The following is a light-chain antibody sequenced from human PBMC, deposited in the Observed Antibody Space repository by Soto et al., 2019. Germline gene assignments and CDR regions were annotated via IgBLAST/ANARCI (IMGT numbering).Light chain of an antibody. Sequence: EIVMTQSPATLSVSPGERATLSCRASQSVSSNLAWYQQKSGQAPRLLIYGASTRATGIPARFSGSGPGKEFTLTISSLQSEDFAVYYCQQYNNWPPWTFGQGTKVDIK. CDR1: QSVSSN. J-gene: IGKJ1*01. CDR3: QQYNNWPPWT. V-gene: IGKV3-15*01. CDR2: GAS.